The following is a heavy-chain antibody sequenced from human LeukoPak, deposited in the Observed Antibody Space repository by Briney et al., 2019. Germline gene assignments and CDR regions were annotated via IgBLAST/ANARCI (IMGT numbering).Heavy chain of an antibody. Sequence: RASVKVSCKASGYTFTSYDINWVRQAPGQGLEWMGWISAYNGNTNYAQKLQGRVTMTTDTSTSTAYMELRSLRSDDTAVYYCARFGGYDSSGYRTTYYFDYWGQGTLVTVSS. CDR1: GYTFTSYD. J-gene: IGHJ4*02. D-gene: IGHD3-22*01. V-gene: IGHV1-18*01. CDR2: ISAYNGNT. CDR3: ARFGGYDSSGYRTTYYFDY.